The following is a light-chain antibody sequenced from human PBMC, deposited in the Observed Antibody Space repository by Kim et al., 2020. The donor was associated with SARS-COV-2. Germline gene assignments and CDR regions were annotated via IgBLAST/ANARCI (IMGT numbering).Light chain of an antibody. CDR2: KAS. CDR3: QQYKTYPWT. V-gene: IGKV1-5*03. CDR1: QSVSPS. J-gene: IGKJ1*01. Sequence: ASVGDTGTITCRASQSVSPSLAWFRHKPGKAPSLLMYKASSLESGVPSRFSGSGSGTEFTLTITSLQPDDFATYYCQQYKTYPWTFGQGTKVDIK.